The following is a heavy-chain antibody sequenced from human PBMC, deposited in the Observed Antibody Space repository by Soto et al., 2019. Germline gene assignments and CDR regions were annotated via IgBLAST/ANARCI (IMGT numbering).Heavy chain of an antibody. V-gene: IGHV3-74*01. J-gene: IGHJ4*02. CDR2: INSDGRTT. CDR1: GFTFRSYW. D-gene: IGHD6-13*01. Sequence: AGGSLRLSCAASGFTFRSYWMLWVRQDPGKGLVWVSHINSDGRTTTYADSVKGRFTISRDNAKNTLYLQMNSLRAEDTAMYYCGREYGSSRYFDYWGQGTLVTVSS. CDR3: GREYGSSRYFDY.